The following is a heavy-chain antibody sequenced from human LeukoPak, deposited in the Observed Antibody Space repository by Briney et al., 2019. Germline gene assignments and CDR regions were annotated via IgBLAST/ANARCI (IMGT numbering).Heavy chain of an antibody. J-gene: IGHJ3*02. Sequence: PGGSLRLSCAASGFTFSNYWMHWVRQAPGKGLVWVSRINSDGSSTRYADSVKGRFTISRDNAKNTLYLQMNSLRAEDTAVYYCARGRVLWAFDIWGQGTMVTVSS. CDR1: GFTFSNYW. CDR3: ARGRVLWAFDI. CDR2: INSDGSST. D-gene: IGHD2/OR15-2a*01. V-gene: IGHV3-74*01.